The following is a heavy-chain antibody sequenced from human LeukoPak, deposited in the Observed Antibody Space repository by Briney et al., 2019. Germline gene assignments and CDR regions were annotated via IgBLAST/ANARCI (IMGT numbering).Heavy chain of an antibody. Sequence: RPGGSLRLSCAASGFTFDDYGMSWVRQSPGKGLELVSGINWNGGSTGYADSVKGRFTISRDNAKNSLYLQMNSLRAEDTALYFCARDHYGSGFFDYWGQGTLVTVSS. CDR3: ARDHYGSGFFDY. D-gene: IGHD3-10*01. CDR2: INWNGGST. J-gene: IGHJ4*02. V-gene: IGHV3-20*04. CDR1: GFTFDDYG.